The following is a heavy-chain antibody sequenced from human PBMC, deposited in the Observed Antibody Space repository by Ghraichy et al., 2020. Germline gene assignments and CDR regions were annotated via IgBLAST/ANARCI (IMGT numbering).Heavy chain of an antibody. CDR2: IYSSGST. D-gene: IGHD2-2*01. CDR1: GGSISGYY. CDR3: ARFVGCSSSRCYGDYNWFDP. J-gene: IGHJ5*02. Sequence: SQTLSLTCTVSGGSISGYYWSWIRQPPGKGLEWIGYIYSSGSTNYNSSLKSRVTISLDTSKNQFSLKLNSVTAADTADYYCARFVGCSSSRCYGDYNWFDPWGQGILVTVSS. V-gene: IGHV4-59*01.